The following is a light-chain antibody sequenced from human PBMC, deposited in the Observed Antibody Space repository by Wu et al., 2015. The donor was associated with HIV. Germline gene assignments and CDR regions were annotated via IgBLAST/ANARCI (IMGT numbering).Light chain of an antibody. CDR3: QQYGRT. CDR2: GAS. J-gene: IGKJ1*01. CDR1: QSVSSTY. V-gene: IGKV3-20*01. Sequence: NVLTQSPGTLSLSPGERATLSCRASQSVSSTYLAWYQQKAGQAPRLLIYGASSRATGIPDRFSGSGSGTDFTLTISRLESEDFAVYYCQQYGRTFGQGTKVEIK.